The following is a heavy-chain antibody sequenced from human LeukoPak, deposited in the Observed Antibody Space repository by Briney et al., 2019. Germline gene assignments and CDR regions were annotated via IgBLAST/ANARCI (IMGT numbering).Heavy chain of an antibody. V-gene: IGHV3-23*01. CDR1: GFTFSGYA. CDR3: AKVSNGNYAGDAFDI. CDR2: ISGGGGST. J-gene: IGHJ3*02. Sequence: SGASLRLSCAASGFTFSGYAMTWVRQAPGKGLEWVSAISGGGGSTYYADSVKGRFTISRDNSKTTLYLQMSSLRADDTAVYYCAKVSNGNYAGDAFDIWGQGTMVTVSS. D-gene: IGHD1-7*01.